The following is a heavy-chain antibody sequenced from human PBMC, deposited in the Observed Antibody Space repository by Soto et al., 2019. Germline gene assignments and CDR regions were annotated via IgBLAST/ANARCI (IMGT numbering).Heavy chain of an antibody. Sequence: EVQLVESGGGLVQPGGSLRLSCAASGFTFSSYWMSWVRQAPGKGLEWVANIKEDGSEKYYVDSVKGRFTISRDNAKNSPYLQMNSLSAEETAVYYCAREQWLALWGQGTLVTVSS. V-gene: IGHV3-7*05. CDR2: IKEDGSEK. CDR1: GFTFSSYW. D-gene: IGHD6-19*01. CDR3: AREQWLAL. J-gene: IGHJ4*02.